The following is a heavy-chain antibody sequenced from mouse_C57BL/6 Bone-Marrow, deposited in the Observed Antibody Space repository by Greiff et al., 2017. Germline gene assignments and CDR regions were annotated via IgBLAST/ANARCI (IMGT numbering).Heavy chain of an antibody. CDR3: AREDYYGSSYEGIYYYAMDY. CDR1: GHTFTSYW. J-gene: IGHJ4*01. V-gene: IGHV1-55*01. CDR2: LYPGSGST. D-gene: IGHD1-1*01. Sequence: QVQLQQPGAELVKPGASVKMSCKASGHTFTSYWITWVKQRPGQGLEWIGDLYPGSGSTNYNEKFKSKATLTVDTSSSTASMQLSSLTSEDSAVYYCAREDYYGSSYEGIYYYAMDYWGQGTSVTVSS.